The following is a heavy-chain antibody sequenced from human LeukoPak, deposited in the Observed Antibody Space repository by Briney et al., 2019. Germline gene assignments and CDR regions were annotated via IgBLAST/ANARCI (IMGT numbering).Heavy chain of an antibody. J-gene: IGHJ4*02. CDR1: GLTFSNYG. V-gene: IGHV3-23*01. Sequence: PGGSLRLSCAASGLTFSNYGMTWVRQASGKGLEWVSEISGSGADTYYADSVKGRFTISRDNSKSTLFLQMNSLRAEDTAVYYCAKYDSFDHYYDSGGRFDFWGQGTLVTVSS. CDR3: AKYDSFDHYYDSGGRFDF. D-gene: IGHD3-22*01. CDR2: ISGSGADT.